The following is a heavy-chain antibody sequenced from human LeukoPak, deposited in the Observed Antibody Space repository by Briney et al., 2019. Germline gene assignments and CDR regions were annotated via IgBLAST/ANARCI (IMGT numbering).Heavy chain of an antibody. Sequence: ASETLSLTCAVYGGSFSGYYWSWIRQPPGKGLEWVGEINHSGSTNYNPSLKSRVTISVDTSKNQFSLKLSSVTAADTAVYYCARAARTGHYWGQGTLVTVSS. D-gene: IGHD3/OR15-3a*01. V-gene: IGHV4-34*01. CDR2: INHSGST. CDR3: ARAARTGHY. CDR1: GGSFSGYY. J-gene: IGHJ4*02.